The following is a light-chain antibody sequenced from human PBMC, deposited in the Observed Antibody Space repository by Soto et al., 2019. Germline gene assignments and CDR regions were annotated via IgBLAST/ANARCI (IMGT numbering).Light chain of an antibody. CDR1: QSVSSY. J-gene: IGKJ2*01. V-gene: IGKV3-11*01. CDR2: DAS. CDR3: QQRSTWPPT. Sequence: EIVLTQSPATLSLSPGERATLSCRASQSVSSYLAWYKQKPGQAPRLLIYDASNRATGIPARFSGSGSGTAFTLTSSSLEPEDFAVYYCQQRSTWPPTFGQGTKLEIK.